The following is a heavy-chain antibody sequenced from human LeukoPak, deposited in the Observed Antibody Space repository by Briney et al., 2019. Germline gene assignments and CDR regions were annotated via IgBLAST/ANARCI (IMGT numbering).Heavy chain of an antibody. CDR2: IYSTGST. J-gene: IGHJ6*03. CDR1: GYSISSGYC. V-gene: IGHV4-38-2*02. CDR3: ARGSRRVVRGVILHKSDVPRYYYYYMDV. D-gene: IGHD3-10*01. Sequence: PSETLSLTCTVSGYSISSGYCWAWIRQPPGEGLEWIGAIYSTGSTYYNPSLKSRVTISVDTSKNQFSLKLSSVTAADTAVYYCARGSRRVVRGVILHKSDVPRYYYYYMDVWGKGTTVTVSS.